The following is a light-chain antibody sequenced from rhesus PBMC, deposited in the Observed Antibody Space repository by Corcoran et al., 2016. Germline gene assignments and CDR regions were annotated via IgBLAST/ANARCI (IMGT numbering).Light chain of an antibody. CDR2: YAT. CDR1: QGIHNY. V-gene: IGKV1-66*01. Sequence: DIQMTQSPSSLSASVGDRVTITCRASQGIHNYFSWYQQKPGKTPKPLNYYATSLETGVPSRFSGSRSGTDYTLTISSLHPEDSATYYCQQYNNSPFTFGPGTKLDIK. J-gene: IGKJ3*01. CDR3: QQYNNSPFT.